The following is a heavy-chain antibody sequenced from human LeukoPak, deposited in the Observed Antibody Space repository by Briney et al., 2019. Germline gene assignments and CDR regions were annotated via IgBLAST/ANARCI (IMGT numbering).Heavy chain of an antibody. J-gene: IGHJ6*02. V-gene: IGHV3-11*01. CDR1: GFTFSDYY. D-gene: IGHD1-26*01. CDR3: ARDMSHSGSYNYYYGMDV. CDR2: ISSSGSTI. Sequence: GGSLRLSCAASGFTFSDYYMSWIRQAPGKGLEWVSYISSSGSTIYYADSVEGRFTISRDNAKNSLYLQMNSLRAEDTAVYYCARDMSHSGSYNYYYGMDVWGQGTTVTVSS.